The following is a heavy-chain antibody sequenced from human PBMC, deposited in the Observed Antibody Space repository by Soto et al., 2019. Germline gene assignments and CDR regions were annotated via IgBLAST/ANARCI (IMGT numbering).Heavy chain of an antibody. V-gene: IGHV4-61*01. D-gene: IGHD4-17*01. Sequence: PSETLSLTCTVSGASVSSGSYYWTWIRQPPGKGLEWIGYIYYNGNTNYNPSLKSRVTISVDTSKNQFSLSLTSVTTADTAVYYCARGYGPPDNWGQGTLVT. CDR3: ARGYGPPDN. J-gene: IGHJ4*02. CDR2: IYYNGNT. CDR1: GASVSSGSYY.